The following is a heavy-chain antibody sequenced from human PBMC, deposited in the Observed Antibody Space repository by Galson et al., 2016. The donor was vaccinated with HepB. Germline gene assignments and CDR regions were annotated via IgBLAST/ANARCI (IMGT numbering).Heavy chain of an antibody. CDR2: ISVYNGKT. V-gene: IGHV1-18*01. J-gene: IGHJ5*02. CDR1: GGTFSSYA. D-gene: IGHD3-10*01. Sequence: SVKVSCKASGGTFSSYAISWVRQAPGQGLEWMGWISVYNGKTTYAQKFQNRVTLTTDSSTDTAYMELRRLRSNDTAVFYCTRDQDGSGIDATGNNWFDPWGQGTLVTVSS. CDR3: TRDQDGSGIDATGNNWFDP.